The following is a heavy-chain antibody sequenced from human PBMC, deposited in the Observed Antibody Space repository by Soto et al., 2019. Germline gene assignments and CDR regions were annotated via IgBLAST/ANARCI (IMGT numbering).Heavy chain of an antibody. J-gene: IGHJ4*02. D-gene: IGHD2-21*02. CDR2: IYYSGRT. CDR1: GESISSRADY. Sequence: PFEPLSHTCSVVGESISSRADYWGWISQPPGKGLEWIGSIYYSGRTYYNPSFKSRVTISIDTSKNQSSLKLSSVTATDTAVYYCARQRTTVVTQAYFDHWGQGALVTVS. CDR3: ARQRTTVVTQAYFDH. V-gene: IGHV4-39*01.